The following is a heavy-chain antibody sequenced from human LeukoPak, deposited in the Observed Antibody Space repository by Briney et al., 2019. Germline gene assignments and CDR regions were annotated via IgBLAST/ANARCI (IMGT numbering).Heavy chain of an antibody. CDR1: GGTFSSYA. Sequence: SVKVSCKASGGTFSSYAISWVRQAPGQGLEWMGRIIPILGIANYAQKFQGRVTITADKSTSTAYMELSSLRSEDTAVYYCAREDLVTISGVAPFDYWGQGTLVTVSS. V-gene: IGHV1-69*04. D-gene: IGHD3-3*01. J-gene: IGHJ4*02. CDR2: IIPILGIA. CDR3: AREDLVTISGVAPFDY.